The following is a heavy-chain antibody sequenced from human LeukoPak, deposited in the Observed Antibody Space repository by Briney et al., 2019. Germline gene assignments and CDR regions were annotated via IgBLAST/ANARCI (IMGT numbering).Heavy chain of an antibody. CDR3: AKAPVTTCSGAYCYPFDY. D-gene: IGHD2-15*01. CDR2: ISYDGSNE. V-gene: IGHV3-30*04. CDR1: GFTFSSYV. Sequence: PGGSLRLSCAASGFTFSSYVMHWVRQAPGKGLEWVAIISYDGSNEYYADSVKGRFTISRDSSKNTLYLQMNSLRAEDAAVYYCAKAPVTTCSGAYCYPFDYWGQGTLVTVSS. J-gene: IGHJ4*02.